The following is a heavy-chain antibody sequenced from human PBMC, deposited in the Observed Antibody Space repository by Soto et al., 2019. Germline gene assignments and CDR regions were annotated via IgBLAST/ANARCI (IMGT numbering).Heavy chain of an antibody. CDR1: GFTFSSYG. J-gene: IGHJ6*02. CDR2: ISYDGSNK. Sequence: GGSLRLSCAASGFTFSSYGMHWVRQAPGKGLEWVAVISYDGSNKYYADSVKGRFTISRDNSKNTLYLQMNSLRAEDTAVYYCAKDRGYSYGYKGYYYGMDVWGQGTTVTVSS. CDR3: AKDRGYSYGYKGYYYGMDV. V-gene: IGHV3-30*18. D-gene: IGHD5-18*01.